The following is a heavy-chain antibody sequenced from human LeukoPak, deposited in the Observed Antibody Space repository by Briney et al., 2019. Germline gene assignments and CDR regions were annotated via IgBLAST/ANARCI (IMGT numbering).Heavy chain of an antibody. CDR1: GFTFSTSS. D-gene: IGHD2-2*01. CDR2: IRGSSATI. CDR3: ARDARSHCGTDACYGPYFDY. V-gene: IGHV3-48*01. J-gene: IGHJ4*02. Sequence: GGSLRLSCTASGFTFSTSSMNWVRQTPGKGLEWISYIRGSSATIYYADSAKGRFTISRDNGRNSLYLQMNDLRAEDTGVYFCARDARSHCGTDACYGPYFDYWGQGSLVTVSS.